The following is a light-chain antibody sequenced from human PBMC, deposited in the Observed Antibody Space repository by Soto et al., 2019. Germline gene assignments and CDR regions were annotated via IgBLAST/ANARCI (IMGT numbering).Light chain of an antibody. CDR2: EVT. V-gene: IGLV2-14*01. Sequence: QSVLTQPASVSGSPGQSITISCTGTSGDIGSYNRVSWYQQHPGKAPKLIIYEVTDRPSGVSNRFSGSKSGNTDSLTISGLQAEDEAEYYCSSYTNINTRAWLFGTGTKVTVL. J-gene: IGLJ1*01. CDR1: SGDIGSYNR. CDR3: SSYTNINTRAWL.